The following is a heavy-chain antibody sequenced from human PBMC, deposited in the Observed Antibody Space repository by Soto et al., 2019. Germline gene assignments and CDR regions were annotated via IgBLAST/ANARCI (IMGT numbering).Heavy chain of an antibody. CDR3: AKVPKLGFDY. V-gene: IGHV3-23*01. CDR2: ISGSGGST. D-gene: IGHD7-27*01. J-gene: IGHJ4*02. Sequence: EVQLLESGGGLVQPGGSLRLSCAASGFTVNNHAMHWVRQAPGEGLEWVSAISGSGGSTYYADSVKGRFTISRDNSKNTLYLQMNSLRAEDTAVYYCAKVPKLGFDYWGQGTLVTVSS. CDR1: GFTVNNHA.